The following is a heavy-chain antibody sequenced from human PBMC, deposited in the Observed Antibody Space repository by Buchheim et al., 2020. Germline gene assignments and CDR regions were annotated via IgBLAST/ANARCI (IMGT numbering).Heavy chain of an antibody. Sequence: QVQLVESGGGVVQPGRSLRLSCAASGFIFSSHGLHWVRQAPGKGLEWVAAIWDDGGNKYYADSVKGRFTISRDNSKNTLYLQMNSLGAEDTAVYYCARAGKWEQSSWFDPWGQGIL. CDR2: IWDDGGNK. CDR3: ARAGKWEQSSWFDP. CDR1: GFIFSSHG. D-gene: IGHD1-26*01. V-gene: IGHV3-33*01. J-gene: IGHJ5*02.